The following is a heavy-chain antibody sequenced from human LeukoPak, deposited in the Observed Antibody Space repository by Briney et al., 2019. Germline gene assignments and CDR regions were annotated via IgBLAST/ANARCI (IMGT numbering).Heavy chain of an antibody. CDR1: GFTFSSYE. J-gene: IGHJ4*02. Sequence: PGGSLRLSCAASGFTFSSYEMNWVRQAPGKGLEWVSYISSSGSTIYYADSVKGRFTTSRDNAKNSLYLQMNSLRAEDTAVYYCARPTDYYDSSGYYYWGQGTLVTVSS. V-gene: IGHV3-48*03. CDR3: ARPTDYYDSSGYYY. D-gene: IGHD3-22*01. CDR2: ISSSGSTI.